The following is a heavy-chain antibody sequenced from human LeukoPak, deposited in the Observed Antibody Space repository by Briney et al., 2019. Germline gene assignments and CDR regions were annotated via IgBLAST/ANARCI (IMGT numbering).Heavy chain of an antibody. CDR3: ARGFDWLRYSYFDY. V-gene: IGHV3-7*03. CDR2: IKQDGSEK. Sequence: PGGSLRLSCAASGFTFSSYWMSWVRQAPGKGLEWVANIKQDGSEKYYVDSVKGRFTISRDNAKNSLYLQMNSLRAEDTAVYYCARGFDWLRYSYFDYWGQGTLVTVSS. D-gene: IGHD3-9*01. CDR1: GFTFSSYW. J-gene: IGHJ4*02.